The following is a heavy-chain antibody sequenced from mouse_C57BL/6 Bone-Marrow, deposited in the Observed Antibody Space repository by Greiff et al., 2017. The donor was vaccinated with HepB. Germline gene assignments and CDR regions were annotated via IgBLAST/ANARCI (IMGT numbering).Heavy chain of an antibody. CDR2: INPNNGGT. CDR3: ASIYDGYYDWYFDV. V-gene: IGHV1-26*01. CDR1: GYTFTDYY. D-gene: IGHD2-3*01. J-gene: IGHJ1*03. Sequence: EVQLQQSGPELVKPGASVKISCKASGYTFTDYYMNWVKQSHGKSLEWIGDINPNNGGTSYNQKFKGKATLTVDKSSSTAYMELRSLTSEDSAVYYCASIYDGYYDWYFDVWGTGTTVTVSS.